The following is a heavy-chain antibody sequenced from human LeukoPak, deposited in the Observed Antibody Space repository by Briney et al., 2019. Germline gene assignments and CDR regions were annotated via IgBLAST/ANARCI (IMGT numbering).Heavy chain of an antibody. D-gene: IGHD2-15*01. Sequence: GGSLRLSCAASGFTFSSYWMSWVRQAPGKGLEWVANIKQDGSEKYYVDSVKGRFTISRDNRKNLLHLQMDSLRPDDSAVYYCVKDLGSAITSALALDVWGQGTTVTVSS. V-gene: IGHV3-7*03. CDR2: IKQDGSEK. CDR1: GFTFSSYW. CDR3: VKDLGSAITSALALDV. J-gene: IGHJ6*02.